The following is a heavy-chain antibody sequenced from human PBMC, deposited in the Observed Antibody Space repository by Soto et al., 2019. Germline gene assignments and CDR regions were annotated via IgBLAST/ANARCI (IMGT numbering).Heavy chain of an antibody. V-gene: IGHV1-24*01. D-gene: IGHD2-15*01. CDR2: FDPEDGET. CDR3: ATRLGYCSGGSCFTVAFDI. Sequence: GASVKVSCKVSGYTLTELSMHWVRQAPGKGLEWMGGFDPEDGETIYAQKFQGRVTMTEDTSTDTAYMELSSLRSEDTAVYYCATRLGYCSGGSCFTVAFDIWGQGTMVTVS. CDR1: GYTLTELS. J-gene: IGHJ3*02.